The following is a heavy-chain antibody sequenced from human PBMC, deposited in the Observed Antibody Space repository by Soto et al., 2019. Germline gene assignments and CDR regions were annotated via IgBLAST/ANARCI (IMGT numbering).Heavy chain of an antibody. V-gene: IGHV3-30*18. CDR3: AKDRYSNSPGHLEY. CDR2: ISDDGSDK. Sequence: QVQLVESGGGVVQPGRSLRLSCTASGLTFRNYGMHWVRQAPGKGLEWVAVISDDGSDKYYGDSVKGRFTISRDNSKNTLYLHMNSLRAEDTAVYYCAKDRYSNSPGHLEYWGQGTLVTVSS. D-gene: IGHD6-6*01. J-gene: IGHJ4*02. CDR1: GLTFRNYG.